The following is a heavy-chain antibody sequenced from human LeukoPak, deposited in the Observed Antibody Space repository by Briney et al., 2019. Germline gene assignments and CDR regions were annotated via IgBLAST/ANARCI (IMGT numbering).Heavy chain of an antibody. V-gene: IGHV3-48*03. D-gene: IGHD3-22*01. CDR3: ARRQAYYYDSSGYFYYYGMDV. J-gene: IGHJ6*02. Sequence: PGGSLRLSCAASGFTFSSYEMNWVRRAPGKGLEWVSYISSSGSTIYYADSVKGRFTISRDNAKNSLYLQMNSLRAEDTAVYYCARRQAYYYDSSGYFYYYGMDVWGQGTTVTVSS. CDR2: ISSSGSTI. CDR1: GFTFSSYE.